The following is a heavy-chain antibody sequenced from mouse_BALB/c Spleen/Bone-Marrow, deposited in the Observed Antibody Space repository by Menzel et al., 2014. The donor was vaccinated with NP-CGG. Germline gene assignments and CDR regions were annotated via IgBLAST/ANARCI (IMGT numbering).Heavy chain of an antibody. J-gene: IGHJ4*01. CDR2: INPYNDGT. CDR3: ARRWLPYAMDY. Sequence: LVESGPELVKPGASVKMSCKASGYTFXSYIMHWVKQKPGQGLEWIGYINPYNDGTKYNEKFKGKATLTSDKSSSTAYMELSSLTSEDSAVYYCARRWLPYAMDYRGQGTSVTVSS. D-gene: IGHD2-3*01. V-gene: IGHV1-14*01. CDR1: GYTFXSYI.